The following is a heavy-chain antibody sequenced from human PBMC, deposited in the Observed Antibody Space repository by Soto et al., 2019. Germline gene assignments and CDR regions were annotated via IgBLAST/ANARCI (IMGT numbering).Heavy chain of an antibody. Sequence: QVQLVQSGAEVKKPGSSVKVSCKASGGTFSSYAISWVQQAPGQGLEWMGGIIPIFGTANYAQKFQGRVTITADESTSTAYMELSSLRSEDTAVYYCARDNTVTAGYYYYYGMDVWGQGTTVTVSS. CDR3: ARDNTVTAGYYYYYGMDV. CDR2: IIPIFGTA. V-gene: IGHV1-69*01. D-gene: IGHD4-17*01. J-gene: IGHJ6*02. CDR1: GGTFSSYA.